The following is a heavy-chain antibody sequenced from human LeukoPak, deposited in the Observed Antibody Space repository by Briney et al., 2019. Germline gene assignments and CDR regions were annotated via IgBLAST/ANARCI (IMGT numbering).Heavy chain of an antibody. D-gene: IGHD6-13*01. V-gene: IGHV3-9*01. J-gene: IGHJ3*02. CDR2: ISWNSGSI. CDR1: EFTFSSYS. Sequence: GGSLRLSCAASEFTFSSYSMHWVRQAPGKGLEWVSGISWNSGSIGYADSVKGRFTISRDNAKNSLYLQMNSLRAEDTALYYCAKDLGAAAGNDAFDIWGQGTMVTVSS. CDR3: AKDLGAAAGNDAFDI.